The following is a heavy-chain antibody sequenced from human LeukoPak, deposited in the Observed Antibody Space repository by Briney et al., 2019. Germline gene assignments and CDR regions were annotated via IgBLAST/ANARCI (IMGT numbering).Heavy chain of an antibody. CDR1: GFTFSSYA. V-gene: IGHV3-23*01. Sequence: GGSLRLSCAASGFTFSSYAMSWVRQAPGKGLEWVSAISGSGGSTYYADSVKGRFTISGDNSKNTLYLQMNSLRAEDTAVYYCAKVMIVVVITTTGCFDYWGQGTLVTVSS. CDR3: AKVMIVVVITTTGCFDY. CDR2: ISGSGGST. D-gene: IGHD3-22*01. J-gene: IGHJ4*02.